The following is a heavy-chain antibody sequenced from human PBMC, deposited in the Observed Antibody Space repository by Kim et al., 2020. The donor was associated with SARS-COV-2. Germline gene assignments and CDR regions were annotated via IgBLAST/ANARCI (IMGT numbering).Heavy chain of an antibody. V-gene: IGHV3-30*18. CDR2: ISYDGSNK. D-gene: IGHD3-16*01. CDR3: AKPSRPQGSFWGVVFDY. J-gene: IGHJ4*02. CDR1: GFTFSSYG. Sequence: GGSLRLSCAASGFTFSSYGMHWVRQAPGKGLEWVAVISYDGSNKYYADSVKGRFTISRDNSKNTLYLQMNSLRAEDTAVYYCAKPSRPQGSFWGVVFDYWGQGTLVTVSS.